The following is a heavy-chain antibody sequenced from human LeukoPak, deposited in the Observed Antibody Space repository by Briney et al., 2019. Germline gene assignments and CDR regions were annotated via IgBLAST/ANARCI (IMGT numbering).Heavy chain of an antibody. J-gene: IGHJ4*02. CDR2: IYPGDSGT. Sequence: GESLKISCKGSGYSFTNYWIGWVRQMPGKGLEWMGIIYPGDSGTRYSPSFQGQVTISADKSISTAYLQWSSLKASDTAMYYCARFHLPYGDLYFDYWGQGTLVTVSS. V-gene: IGHV5-51*01. CDR1: GYSFTNYW. CDR3: ARFHLPYGDLYFDY. D-gene: IGHD4-17*01.